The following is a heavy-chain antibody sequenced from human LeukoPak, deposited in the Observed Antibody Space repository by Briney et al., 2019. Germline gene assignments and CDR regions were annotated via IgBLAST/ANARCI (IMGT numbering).Heavy chain of an antibody. Sequence: PGGSLRLSCAASGFTSSSYWMRWVRQAPGKGLEWVANIKEDGSEKHYVDSVEGRFTISRDNAKNSLYLQMNSLRAEDTAVYYCARDKIEGPSNFDNWGQGTLVIVSS. CDR1: GFTSSSYW. CDR3: ARDKIEGPSNFDN. D-gene: IGHD2/OR15-2a*01. CDR2: IKEDGSEK. V-gene: IGHV3-7*01. J-gene: IGHJ4*02.